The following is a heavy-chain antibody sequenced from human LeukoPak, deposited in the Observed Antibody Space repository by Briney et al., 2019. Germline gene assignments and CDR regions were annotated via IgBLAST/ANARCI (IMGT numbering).Heavy chain of an antibody. V-gene: IGHV1-2*04. CDR2: INPNSGGT. D-gene: IGHD3-10*01. J-gene: IGHJ5*01. CDR3: ARSEPFGELPGPRFDS. Sequence: ASVKVSCKASGYTFTGYYMHWVRQAPGQGLEWMGWINPNSGGTNYAQKFQGWVTMTRDTSISTAYTELSRLRSDDTAVYYCARSEPFGELPGPRFDSWGQGTLVTVSS. CDR1: GYTFTGYY.